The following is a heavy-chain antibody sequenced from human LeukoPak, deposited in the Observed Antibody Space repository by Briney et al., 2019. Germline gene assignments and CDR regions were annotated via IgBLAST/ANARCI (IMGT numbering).Heavy chain of an antibody. J-gene: IGHJ1*01. Sequence: ASVKVSCKASGYTFNSYGISWVRQAPGQGLEWMGIINPSGGSTSYAQKFQGRVTMTRNMSTSTVYMELSSLRSEDTAVYYCASGGTTVVTEYFQHWGQGTLVTVSS. D-gene: IGHD4-23*01. V-gene: IGHV1-46*02. CDR2: INPSGGST. CDR1: GYTFNSYG. CDR3: ASGGTTVVTEYFQH.